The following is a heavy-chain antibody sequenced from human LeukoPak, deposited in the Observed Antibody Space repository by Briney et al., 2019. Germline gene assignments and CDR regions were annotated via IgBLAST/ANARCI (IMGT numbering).Heavy chain of an antibody. CDR1: GGSISGGSYY. CDR2: IYTSGST. V-gene: IGHV4-61*02. D-gene: IGHD6-19*01. J-gene: IGHJ1*01. Sequence: PSETLSLTCTVSGGSISGGSYYWSWIRQPAGKGLEWIGRIYTSGSTNYNPSLKSRVTMSIDTSKNQFSLRLSSVTAADTAVYYCARAPPYSSGWYFQHWGQGTLVTVSS. CDR3: ARAPPYSSGWYFQH.